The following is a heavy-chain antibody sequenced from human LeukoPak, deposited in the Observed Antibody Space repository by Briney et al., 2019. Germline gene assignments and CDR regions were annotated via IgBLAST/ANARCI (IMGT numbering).Heavy chain of an antibody. CDR3: ARDRGGTGDFDY. CDR1: GGTFSSYA. CDR2: IIPIFGTA. J-gene: IGHJ4*02. Sequence: SVKVSCKASGGTFSSYAISWVRQAPGQGLEWMGGIIPIFGTANYAQKFQGRVTITADESTSIAYMELSSLRSEGTAIYYCARDRGGTGDFDYWGQGTLVTVSS. D-gene: IGHD1-1*01. V-gene: IGHV1-69*13.